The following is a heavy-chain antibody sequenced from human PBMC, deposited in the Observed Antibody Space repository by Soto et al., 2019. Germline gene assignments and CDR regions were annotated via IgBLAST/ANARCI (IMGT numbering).Heavy chain of an antibody. CDR3: ARDRRSSSWQPYYYYYGMDV. D-gene: IGHD6-13*01. CDR2: INPNSGGT. J-gene: IGHJ6*02. V-gene: IGHV1-2*04. Sequence: ASVKVSCKASGYTFTGYYMHWVQQAPGQGLEWMGWINPNSGGTNYAQKFQGWVTMTRDTSISTAYMELSRLRSDDTAVYYCARDRRSSSWQPYYYYYGMDVWGQGTTVTVSS. CDR1: GYTFTGYY.